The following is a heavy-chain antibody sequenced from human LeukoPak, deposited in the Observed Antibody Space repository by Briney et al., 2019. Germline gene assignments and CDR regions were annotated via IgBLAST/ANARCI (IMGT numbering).Heavy chain of an antibody. CDR2: TYYRSKWYN. CDR3: ARDSYQEVVTLFDY. D-gene: IGHD2-21*02. V-gene: IGHV6-1*01. CDR1: GDSVSSNSAA. J-gene: IGHJ4*02. Sequence: SQTLSLTCAISGDSVSSNSAAWNWIRQSPSRGLEWLGRTYYRSKWYNDYAVSVKSRIIINPDTSKNQFSLQLNSVTPEDTAVYYCARDSYQEVVTLFDYWGQGTLVTVSS.